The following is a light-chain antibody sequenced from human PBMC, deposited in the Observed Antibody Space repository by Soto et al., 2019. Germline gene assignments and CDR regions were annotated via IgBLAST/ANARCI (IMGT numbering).Light chain of an antibody. CDR1: QSVSSRY. CDR2: GAS. V-gene: IGKV3-20*01. J-gene: IGKJ5*01. CDR3: QHYDDSIT. Sequence: EIVLTQSPDTLSLSPGETATLSCGASQSVSSRYLAWYQQKPGQAPRLLIYGASNRATGIPDRFSGSGSGTDFTINISRLEPEDFAVFYCQHYDDSITFGHGTRLEIE.